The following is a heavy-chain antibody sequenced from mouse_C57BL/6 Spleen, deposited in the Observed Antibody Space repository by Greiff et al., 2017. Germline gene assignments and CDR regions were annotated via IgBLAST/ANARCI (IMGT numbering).Heavy chain of an antibody. CDR2: INPYNGGT. Sequence: EVKLQESGPVLVKPGASVKMSCKASGYTFTDYYLNWVKQSHGKSLEWIGVINPYNGGTSYNQKFKGKATLTVDKSSSTAYMELNSLTSEDSAVYYCARPSTMVTTGYFDYWGQGTTLTVSS. V-gene: IGHV1-19*01. D-gene: IGHD2-2*01. CDR1: GYTFTDYY. CDR3: ARPSTMVTTGYFDY. J-gene: IGHJ2*01.